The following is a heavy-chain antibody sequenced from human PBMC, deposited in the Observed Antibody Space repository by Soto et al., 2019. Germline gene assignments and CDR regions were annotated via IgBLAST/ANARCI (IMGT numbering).Heavy chain of an antibody. CDR1: GYTFTSYY. CDR3: ARGLETGRLPRV. J-gene: IGHJ3*01. CDR2: INPSGGST. Sequence: ASVKVSCKASGYTFTSYYMHWVRQAPGQGLEWMGIINPSGGSTSYAQKFQGRVTMTRNTSISTAYMELSSLRSEDTAVYYCARGLETGRLPRVWGQGTMVTVSS. V-gene: IGHV1-46*01. D-gene: IGHD1-1*01.